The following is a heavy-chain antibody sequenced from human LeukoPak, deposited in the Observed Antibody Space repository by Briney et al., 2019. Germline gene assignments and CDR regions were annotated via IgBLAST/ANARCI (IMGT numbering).Heavy chain of an antibody. D-gene: IGHD1-26*01. CDR2: IYYSGST. CDR1: GGSISSYY. CDR3: ARHRSRSYTDY. J-gene: IGHJ4*02. Sequence: SETLSLTCAVSGGSISSYYWSWIRQPPGKGLEWIGYIYYSGSTNYNPSLKSRVTISVDTSKNQFSLKLSSVTAADTAVYYCARHRSRSYTDYWGQGTLVTVSS. V-gene: IGHV4-59*08.